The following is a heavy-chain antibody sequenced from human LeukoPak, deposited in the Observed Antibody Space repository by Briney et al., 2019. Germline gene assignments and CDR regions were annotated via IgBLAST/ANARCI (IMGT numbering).Heavy chain of an antibody. CDR2: INHSGST. CDR3: ARVDSSGWYELDY. CDR1: GGSFSGYC. D-gene: IGHD6-19*01. Sequence: SETLSLTCAVYGGSFSGYCWSWIRQPPGKGLEWIGEINHSGSTNYNPSLKSRVTISVDTSKNQFSLKLSSVTAADTAVYYCARVDSSGWYELDYWGQGTLVTVSS. V-gene: IGHV4-34*01. J-gene: IGHJ4*02.